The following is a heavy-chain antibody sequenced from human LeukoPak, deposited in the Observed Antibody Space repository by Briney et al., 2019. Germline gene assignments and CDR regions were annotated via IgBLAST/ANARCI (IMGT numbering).Heavy chain of an antibody. D-gene: IGHD3-22*01. CDR2: ISGSGGTT. Sequence: PGGSLRLSCAASGFTFSSFVLNWVRQAPGKGLEWVSTISGSGGTTYYADSVKGRFTISRDNSKNTLYLQMNSLRDEDTAVYYCARAPSPFYYDSSAYYRFDYWGRGTLVTVSS. J-gene: IGHJ4*02. V-gene: IGHV3-23*01. CDR3: ARAPSPFYYDSSAYYRFDY. CDR1: GFTFSSFV.